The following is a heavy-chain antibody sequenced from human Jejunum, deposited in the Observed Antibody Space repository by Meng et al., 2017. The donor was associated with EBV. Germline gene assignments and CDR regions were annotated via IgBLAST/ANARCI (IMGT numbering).Heavy chain of an antibody. D-gene: IGHD3-22*01. CDR1: GFPFNAYG. J-gene: IGHJ4*02. Sequence: QVQQVESGGGVVQPGRSLRLCCAASGFPFNAYGLPWVRQAPGKGLEWLGEIYHGGGTNYNPSLESRVTISVDKSKNQFSLKLNSVTVADTAVYYCAGNGYYALEYWGPGILVTVSS. CDR2: IYHGGGT. V-gene: IGHV4-4*02. CDR3: AGNGYYALEY.